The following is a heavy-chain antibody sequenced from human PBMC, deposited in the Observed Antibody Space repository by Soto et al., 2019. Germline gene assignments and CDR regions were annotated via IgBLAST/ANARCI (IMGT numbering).Heavy chain of an antibody. J-gene: IGHJ6*02. D-gene: IGHD3-3*01. V-gene: IGHV1-8*01. CDR1: GYTFTTYE. CDR3: ARERKFDFWRKGLDV. Sequence: GASVKVSCKASGYTFTTYEIKWVRQAPGQGLEWLGWMDPNSGSTGYAQNLQGRITMTRNISRNTAHMELSSLQSEDTAVYYCARERKFDFWRKGLDVWGQGTTVTVSS. CDR2: MDPNSGST.